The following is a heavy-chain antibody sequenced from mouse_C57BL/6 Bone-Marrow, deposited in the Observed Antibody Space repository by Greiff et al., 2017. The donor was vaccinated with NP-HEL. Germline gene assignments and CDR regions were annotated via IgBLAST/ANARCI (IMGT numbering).Heavy chain of an antibody. CDR1: GYTFTDYE. J-gene: IGHJ4*01. V-gene: IGHV1-15*01. D-gene: IGHD2-3*01. CDR3: TRSDGYWEGDY. Sequence: VQLQQSGAELVRPGASVTLSCKASGYTFTDYEMHWVKQTPVHGLEWIGAIDPETGGTAYNQKFKGKAILTADKSSSTAYMELRSLTSEDSAVYYCTRSDGYWEGDYWGQGTSVTVSS. CDR2: IDPETGGT.